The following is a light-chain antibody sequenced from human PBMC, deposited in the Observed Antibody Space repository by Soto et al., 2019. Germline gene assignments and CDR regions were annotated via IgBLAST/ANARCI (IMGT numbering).Light chain of an antibody. V-gene: IGLV2-14*01. CDR2: GVS. CDR3: SSYTSTNTLI. Sequence: QSVLTQPASVSGSPGQSITISCTGTSSDVGDYNYVSWYQQHPGKAPKLLIYGVSNRPSGISSHFSGSKSGNTASLTISGLQAEDEADYYCSSYTSTNTLISGGGTQLTVL. J-gene: IGLJ2*01. CDR1: SSDVGDYNY.